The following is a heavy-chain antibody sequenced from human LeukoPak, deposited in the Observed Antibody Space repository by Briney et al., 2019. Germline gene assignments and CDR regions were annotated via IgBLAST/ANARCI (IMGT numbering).Heavy chain of an antibody. CDR3: AKDIRWEPNGPFDS. D-gene: IGHD1-26*01. J-gene: IGHJ4*02. V-gene: IGHV3-43D*03. Sequence: GGALRLSCAASGFTFDDYAMHWVRQAPGKGLEGVSLISWDGGSTYYADSVKGRFTISRDNSKNSLSLQMNSLRAEDTALYYCAKDIRWEPNGPFDSWGQGTLVTVSS. CDR2: ISWDGGST. CDR1: GFTFDDYA.